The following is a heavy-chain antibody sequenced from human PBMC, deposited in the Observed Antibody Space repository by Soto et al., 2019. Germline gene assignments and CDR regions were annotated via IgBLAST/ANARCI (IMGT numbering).Heavy chain of an antibody. V-gene: IGHV3-30*18. CDR1: GFTFSSYG. D-gene: IGHD3-10*01. CDR2: ISYDGSNK. CDR3: ANDPSLRGFGEKKDFHY. Sequence: QVQLVESGGGVVQPGRSLRLSCAASGFTFSSYGMHWVRQAPGKGLEWVAVISYDGSNKYYADSVKGRFTISRDNSKNTLYLQMNILRAEDTALYYCANDPSLRGFGEKKDFHYWGQGTLVTVCS. J-gene: IGHJ4*02.